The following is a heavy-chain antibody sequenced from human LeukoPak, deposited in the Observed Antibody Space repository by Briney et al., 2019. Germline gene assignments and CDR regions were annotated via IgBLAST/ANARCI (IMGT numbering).Heavy chain of an antibody. D-gene: IGHD3-3*01. J-gene: IGHJ6*02. CDR3: ARTYYDFWXAHYGMDV. CDR2: IYYSGST. CDR1: GGSISSGGYY. V-gene: IGHV4-31*03. Sequence: SETLSLTCTVSGGSISSGGYYWSWIRQHPGKGLEWIGYIYYSGSTYYNPSLKSRVTISVDTSKNQFSLKLSSVTAADTAVYYCARTYYDFWXAHYGMDVWGQGTTVTVSS.